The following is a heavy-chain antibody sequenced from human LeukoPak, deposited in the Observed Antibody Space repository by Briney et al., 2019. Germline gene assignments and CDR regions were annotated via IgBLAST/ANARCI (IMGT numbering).Heavy chain of an antibody. V-gene: IGHV4-59*01. CDR2: TYYSRST. CDR3: ARTTTVSKQWLVQAEYFQH. D-gene: IGHD6-19*01. Sequence: SEILSLTCTVSGGSISSYYWSWIRQPPGKGLEWIGYTYYSRSTNYNPSLKSRVTISVDTSKNQFSLKLSSVTAADTAVYYCARTTTVSKQWLVQAEYFQHWGQGTLVTVSS. CDR1: GGSISSYY. J-gene: IGHJ1*01.